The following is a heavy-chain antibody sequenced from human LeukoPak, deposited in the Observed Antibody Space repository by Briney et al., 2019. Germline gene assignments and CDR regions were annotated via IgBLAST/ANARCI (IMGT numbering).Heavy chain of an antibody. D-gene: IGHD2-2*01. CDR2: ISAYKGNT. J-gene: IGHJ3*02. CDR3: ARDSVVVPAAQDHDAFDI. CDR1: GYTFTSYG. Sequence: GASVKVSCKASGYTFTSYGISWVRQAPGQGLEWMGWISAYKGNTNYAQKLQGRVTMTTDTSTSTAYMELRSLRSDDTAVYYCARDSVVVPAAQDHDAFDIWGQGTMVTVSS. V-gene: IGHV1-18*01.